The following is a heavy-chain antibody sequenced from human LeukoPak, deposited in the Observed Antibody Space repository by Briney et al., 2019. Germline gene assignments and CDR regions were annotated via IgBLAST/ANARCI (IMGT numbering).Heavy chain of an antibody. CDR1: GFTFSSYA. CDR2: ISDSGGSK. V-gene: IGHV3-23*01. D-gene: IGHD1-26*01. CDR3: AKDSGIYYGWFDP. Sequence: GGSLRLSCAASGFTFSSYAMSWVRQAPAKGLEWVSAISDSGGSKYYADSVKGRFTISRDNSKNTLYLQMNSLRAEDTAVYYCAKDSGIYYGWFDPWGQGTLVTVSS. J-gene: IGHJ5*02.